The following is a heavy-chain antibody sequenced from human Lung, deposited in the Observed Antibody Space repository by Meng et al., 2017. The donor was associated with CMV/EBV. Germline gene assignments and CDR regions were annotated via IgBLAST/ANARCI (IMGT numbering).Heavy chain of an antibody. CDR3: ARDRAALGYYYYAMDV. CDR1: GHPITTYY. CDR2: ISYSGST. Sequence: LXCTVSGHPITTYYWSWIRQPPGKGLEWIGYISYSGSTNYSPSLRSRVSLSVDTSKNQFSLELSAVTAADTAIYYCARDRAALGYYYYAMDVLGQGXTVTVSS. D-gene: IGHD2-15*01. V-gene: IGHV4-59*01. J-gene: IGHJ6*02.